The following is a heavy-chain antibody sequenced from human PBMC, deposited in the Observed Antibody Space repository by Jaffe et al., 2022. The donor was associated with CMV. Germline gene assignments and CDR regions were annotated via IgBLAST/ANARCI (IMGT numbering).Heavy chain of an antibody. D-gene: IGHD5-12*01. V-gene: IGHV3-21*01. Sequence: EVQLVESGGGLVKPGGSLRLSCAASGFTFSSYSMNWVRQAPGKGLEWVSSISSSSSYIYYADSVKGRFTISRDNAKNSLYLQMNSLRAEDTAVYYCARDYEMATIMGVKYYFDYWGQGTLVTVSS. CDR1: GFTFSSYS. CDR2: ISSSSSYI. J-gene: IGHJ4*02. CDR3: ARDYEMATIMGVKYYFDY.